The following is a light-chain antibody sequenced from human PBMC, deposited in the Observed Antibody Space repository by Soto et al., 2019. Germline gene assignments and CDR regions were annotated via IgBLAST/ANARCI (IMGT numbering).Light chain of an antibody. CDR2: HNY. V-gene: IGLV1-47*01. J-gene: IGLJ1*01. CDR3: SAWDDSLSAYV. Sequence: QSALTQPPSASGTPGQRVTISCYGSSSNIGSDFVYWYQQLPGTAPKLLISHNYQRPSGVPDRFSGSKSGTSGSLAISDLRSEDEADYYCSAWDDSLSAYVFGAGTKVTVL. CDR1: SSNIGSDF.